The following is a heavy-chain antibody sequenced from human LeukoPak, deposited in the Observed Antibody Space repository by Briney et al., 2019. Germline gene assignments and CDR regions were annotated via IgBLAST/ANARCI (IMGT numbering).Heavy chain of an antibody. J-gene: IGHJ5*02. CDR2: IYTSGIT. V-gene: IGHV4-61*02. D-gene: IGHD3-3*01. CDR1: GGSSSSGSYY. CDR3: ARDQGSDDFWSGYYNWFDP. Sequence: SETLSLXCTVSGGSSSSGSYYWSRSRQPAGKGLEWIGRIYTSGITNYNPSLKSRVTISVDTSKNQFSLKLSSVTAADTAVYYCARDQGSDDFWSGYYNWFDPWGQGTLVTVSS.